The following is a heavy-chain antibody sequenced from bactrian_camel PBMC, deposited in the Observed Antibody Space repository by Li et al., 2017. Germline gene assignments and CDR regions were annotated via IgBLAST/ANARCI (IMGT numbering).Heavy chain of an antibody. J-gene: IGHJ4*01. V-gene: IGHV3S53*01. CDR3: LTIEGGIPITTFPSCDH. CDR2: LTYDGSA. Sequence: HVQLVESGGGSVQDGGSLRLSCTISGGTFGATDMGWYRQAPGNECDLVSSLTYDGSAYYAESVKGRFTISHDNTKNTVYLQMNNLKPEDTAVYYCLTIEGGIPITTFPSCDHWGQGTQVTV. CDR1: GGTFGATD.